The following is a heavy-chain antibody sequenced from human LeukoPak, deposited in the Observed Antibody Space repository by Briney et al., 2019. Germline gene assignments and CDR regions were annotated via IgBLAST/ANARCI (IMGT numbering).Heavy chain of an antibody. V-gene: IGHV4-4*02. D-gene: IGHD2-15*01. CDR2: INHNGST. CDR3: ARGPKDIVVVVAAPIDY. J-gene: IGHJ4*02. Sequence: SETLSLTCAVSGGSISSSNWWSWVRQPPGKGLEWIGEINHNGSTNYNPSLKSRVTISVDTSKNQFSLKLSSVTAADTAVYYCARGPKDIVVVVAAPIDYWGQGTLVTVSS. CDR1: GGSISSSNW.